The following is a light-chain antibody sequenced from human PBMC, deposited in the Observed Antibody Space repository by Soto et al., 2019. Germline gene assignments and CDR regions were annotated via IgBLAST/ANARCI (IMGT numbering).Light chain of an antibody. V-gene: IGKV3-20*01. J-gene: IGKJ3*01. CDR3: QQYGASPLT. Sequence: IVIPQSPATLSLSPGERATLYCRASQSVGSNDLSWYQQKPGQAPRLLIYGASSRATAIPDRFGGSGSGTDFTLTISRLEAEDFAVYYCQQYGASPLTFGPGTKVDIK. CDR1: QSVGSND. CDR2: GAS.